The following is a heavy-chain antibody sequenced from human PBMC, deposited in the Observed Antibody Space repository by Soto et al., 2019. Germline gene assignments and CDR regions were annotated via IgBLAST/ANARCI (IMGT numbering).Heavy chain of an antibody. V-gene: IGHV4-39*01. CDR3: APLSVSLSGPYGIHV. CDR1: GYSVTSSDYY. D-gene: IGHD2-15*01. Sequence: SETLSLTCSVSGYSVTSSDYYWAWIRQPPGKGLEWIGSMFYSGLTYYNPSLKSRVTLSVDTSKNQFSVTLNSVTAADTAVYYCAPLSVSLSGPYGIHVRGQGTTVTVSS. CDR2: MFYSGLT. J-gene: IGHJ6*02.